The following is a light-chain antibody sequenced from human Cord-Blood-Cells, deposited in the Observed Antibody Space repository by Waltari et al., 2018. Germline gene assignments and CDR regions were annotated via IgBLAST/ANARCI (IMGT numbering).Light chain of an antibody. Sequence: EIVMTQSPATLSVSPGERATLSCGASQSVSINLAWYQQKPGQAPRLLISGASTRATGIPARFSGSGSGTEFTLTISSLQSEDLAVYYCQQYNNWPRTFGQGTKVEIK. J-gene: IGKJ1*01. CDR1: QSVSIN. CDR3: QQYNNWPRT. CDR2: GAS. V-gene: IGKV3-15*01.